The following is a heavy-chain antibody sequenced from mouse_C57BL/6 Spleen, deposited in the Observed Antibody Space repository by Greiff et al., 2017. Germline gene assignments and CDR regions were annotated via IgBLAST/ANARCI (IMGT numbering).Heavy chain of an antibody. V-gene: IGHV1-81*01. CDR3: SREEDGNYRIDYAMDY. Sequence: QVQLQQSGAELARPGASVKLSCKASGYTFTSYGISWVKQRTGQGLEWIGEIYPRSGNTYYNEKFKGKATLTADKSSSTAYMELRSLTSEDSAVXFCSREEDGNYRIDYAMDYWGQGTSVTVSS. CDR2: IYPRSGNT. D-gene: IGHD2-1*01. J-gene: IGHJ4*01. CDR1: GYTFTSYG.